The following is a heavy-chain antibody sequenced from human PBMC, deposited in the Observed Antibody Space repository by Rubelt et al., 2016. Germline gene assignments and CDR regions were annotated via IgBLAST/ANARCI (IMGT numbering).Heavy chain of an antibody. J-gene: IGHJ4*02. V-gene: IGHV3-23*04. Sequence: EVQLVESGGGLVQPGGSLRLSCAASGFTFSSYAMSWVRQAPGKGLEWVSAISGSGGSTYYADSVKGRFTISRDNSKNTLYLQMNSLRAEDTAVYYCAKGDIVATIAQYYFDYWGQGTLVTVSS. CDR3: AKGDIVATIAQYYFDY. CDR1: GFTFSSYA. D-gene: IGHD5-12*01. CDR2: ISGSGGST.